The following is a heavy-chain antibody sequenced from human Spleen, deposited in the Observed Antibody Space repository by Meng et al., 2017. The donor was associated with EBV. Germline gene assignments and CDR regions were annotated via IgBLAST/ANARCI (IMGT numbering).Heavy chain of an antibody. CDR3: ARGPLVNDGLGELSFATLNFDF. V-gene: IGHV4-4*02. D-gene: IGHD3-16*02. CDR2: IYHSGST. CDR1: GGSISSTNW. Sequence: QGQRQGSGPGLVKPSGALSLTRAVSGGSISSTNWGGWGRQPPGKGLEWIGEIYHSGSTNYSPSLKSRVTISVDKLKNQFSLKLSSVTAADTAVYYCARGPLVNDGLGELSFATLNFDFWGQGTLVTV. J-gene: IGHJ4*02.